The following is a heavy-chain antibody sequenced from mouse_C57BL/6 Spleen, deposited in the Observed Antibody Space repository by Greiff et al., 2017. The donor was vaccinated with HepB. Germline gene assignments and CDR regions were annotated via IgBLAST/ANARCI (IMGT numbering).Heavy chain of an antibody. CDR2: IYPGDGDT. J-gene: IGHJ2*01. V-gene: IGHV1-82*01. CDR3: AREGDYYGSSLDY. D-gene: IGHD1-1*01. Sequence: VKLLESGPELVKPGASVKISCKASGYAFSSSWMNWVKQRPGKGLEWIGRIYPGDGDTNYNGKFKGKATLTADKSSSTAYMQLSSLTSEDSAVYFCAREGDYYGSSLDYWGQGTTLTVSS. CDR1: GYAFSSSW.